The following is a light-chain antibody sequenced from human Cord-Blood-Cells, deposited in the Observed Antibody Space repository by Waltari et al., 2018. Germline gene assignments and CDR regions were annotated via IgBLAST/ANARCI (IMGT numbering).Light chain of an antibody. CDR3: SSYTSSSTWV. J-gene: IGLJ3*02. Sequence: QSAPTQPAPVSGSPGQSITISCTGTSSDVGRYNYLSCYQQPPGKAPKLMIYDVSRRPSVVSNRSSGSKSGNTASLTISGLQAEDEADYYCSSYTSSSTWVFGGGTKLTVL. CDR2: DVS. CDR1: SSDVGRYNY. V-gene: IGLV2-14*01.